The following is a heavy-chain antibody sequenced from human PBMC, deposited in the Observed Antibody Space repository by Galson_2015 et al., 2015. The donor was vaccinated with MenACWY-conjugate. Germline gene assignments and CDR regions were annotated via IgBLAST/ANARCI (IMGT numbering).Heavy chain of an antibody. CDR2: IYPGDSDT. Sequence: QSGAKVKKPGESLKISCTNSGYTFNNYWIAWVRQMPGEGLEWMGIIYPGDSDTRYNLSSRGLVTISADKSISTAYLQWSSLKASDTAIYYCARRGTSEYFDLWGRGTLVTVSS. CDR1: GYTFNNYW. J-gene: IGHJ2*01. CDR3: ARRGTSEYFDL. V-gene: IGHV5-51*03. D-gene: IGHD1-14*01.